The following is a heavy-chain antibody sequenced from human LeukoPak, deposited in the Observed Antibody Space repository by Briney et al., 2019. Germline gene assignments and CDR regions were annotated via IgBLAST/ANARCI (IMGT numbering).Heavy chain of an antibody. J-gene: IGHJ4*02. V-gene: IGHV3-30*04. Sequence: GGSLRLSCAASGFTFSSYAMHWVRQAPGKGLEWVAVISYDGSNKYYADSVKGRFTISRDNSKNTLYLQMNSLRAEDTAVYYCARDRPYYFDYWGRGTLVTVSS. CDR1: GFTFSSYA. CDR2: ISYDGSNK. CDR3: ARDRPYYFDY.